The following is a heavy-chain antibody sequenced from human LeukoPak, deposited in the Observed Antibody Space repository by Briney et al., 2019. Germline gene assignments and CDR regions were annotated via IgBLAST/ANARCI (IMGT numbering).Heavy chain of an antibody. Sequence: PGGVPKLFRSSPWFTLSKFCMDLGRQAPGKGLGWGAVISYDGSNKYYADSVKGRFTISRDNSKNTLYLQMNSLRAEDTAVYYCAKDRSIAAAGPGGDYWGQGTLVTVSS. J-gene: IGHJ4*02. D-gene: IGHD6-13*01. V-gene: IGHV3-30*18. CDR1: WFTLSKFC. CDR2: ISYDGSNK. CDR3: AKDRSIAAAGPGGDY.